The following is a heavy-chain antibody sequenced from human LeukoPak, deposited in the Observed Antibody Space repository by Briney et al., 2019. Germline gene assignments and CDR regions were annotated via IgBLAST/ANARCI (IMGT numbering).Heavy chain of an antibody. D-gene: IGHD3-22*01. J-gene: IGHJ4*02. Sequence: SETLSLTCTVSGGSISSSSYYWGWIRQPPGKGLEWIGSIYYSGSTYYNPSLKSRVTISVDTSKNQFSLKLSSVTDADTAVYYCARLYYYVSSGYTFDYWGQGTLVTVSS. V-gene: IGHV4-39*01. CDR1: GGSISSSSYY. CDR2: IYYSGST. CDR3: ARLYYYVSSGYTFDY.